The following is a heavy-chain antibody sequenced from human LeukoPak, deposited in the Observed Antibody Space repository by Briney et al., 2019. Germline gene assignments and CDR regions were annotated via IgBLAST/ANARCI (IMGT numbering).Heavy chain of an antibody. D-gene: IGHD1-26*01. CDR2: YDRSNE. CDR3: ARDKSGSYCIDS. Sequence: PGGSLRLSCAASGFTLSTYAMNWVRQAPGKGLEWVAYDRSNEYYADSVKGRFTISRDNSKNTLYLQMNSLRPEDTAVYYCARDKSGSYCIDSWGQGTLVTVSS. V-gene: IGHV3-30*04. J-gene: IGHJ4*02. CDR1: GFTLSTYA.